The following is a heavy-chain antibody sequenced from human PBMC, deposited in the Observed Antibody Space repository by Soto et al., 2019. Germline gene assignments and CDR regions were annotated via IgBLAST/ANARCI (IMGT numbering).Heavy chain of an antibody. CDR1: GGSISSYY. CDR2: IYYSGST. D-gene: IGHD4-17*01. V-gene: IGHV4-59*01. Sequence: QVQLQESGPGLVKPSETLSLTCTVSGGSISSYYWSWIRQPPGKGLEWIGYIYYSGSTIYKPSHKSRVTISVDTSKNQFSLKLSDVPAADTAGYYCARDVLHTGTFYGVDVWGQVTKVNVPS. CDR3: ARDVLHTGTFYGVDV. J-gene: IGHJ6*02.